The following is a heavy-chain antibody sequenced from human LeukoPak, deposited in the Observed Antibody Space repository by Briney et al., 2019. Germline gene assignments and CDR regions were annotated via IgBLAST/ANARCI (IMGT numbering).Heavy chain of an antibody. CDR2: ISAYNGNT. V-gene: IGHV1-18*01. CDR1: GYTFTSYG. CDR3: ASGTSSGWFPYYFDY. D-gene: IGHD6-19*01. J-gene: IGHJ4*02. Sequence: EASVKVSCKASGYTFTSYGISWVRQAPGQGLEWMGWISAYNGNTNYAQKLQGRVTMTTDTSTSTAYMELRSLRSDDTAVYYCASGTSSGWFPYYFDYWGQGTLVTVSS.